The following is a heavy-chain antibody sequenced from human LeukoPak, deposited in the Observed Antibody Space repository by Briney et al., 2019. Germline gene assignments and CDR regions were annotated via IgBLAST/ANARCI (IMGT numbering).Heavy chain of an antibody. CDR1: GFSFSIYG. CDR2: ISGSGGNT. D-gene: IGHD3-16*01. J-gene: IGHJ4*02. Sequence: PGGSLRLSCEASGFSFSIYGMSWVRQAPGKGLEWVSGISGSGGNTYYAEALTGRFTVSRDNSKNTLYLQMNSLRAEDTALYYCAKGGLRGGTYNDDFWGQGTLVNVSS. V-gene: IGHV3-23*01. CDR3: AKGGLRGGTYNDDF.